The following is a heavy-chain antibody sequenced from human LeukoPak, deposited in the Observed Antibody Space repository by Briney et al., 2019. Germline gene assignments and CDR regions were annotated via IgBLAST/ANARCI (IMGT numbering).Heavy chain of an antibody. CDR2: INPNSGGT. CDR1: GYTFTGYY. CDR3: AREVRNFCSSTSCTTYYYYGMDV. J-gene: IGHJ6*02. Sequence: ASVKVSCKASGYTFTGYYMHWVRQAPGQGLEWMGWINPNSGGTNYAQKFQGRVTMTRDTSISTAYTELSRLRSDDTAVYYCAREVRNFCSSTSCTTYYYYGMDVWGQGTTVTVSS. D-gene: IGHD2-2*01. V-gene: IGHV1-2*02.